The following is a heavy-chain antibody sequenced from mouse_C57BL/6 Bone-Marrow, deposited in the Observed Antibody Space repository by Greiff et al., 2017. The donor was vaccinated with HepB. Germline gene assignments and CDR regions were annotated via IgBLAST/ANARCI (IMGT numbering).Heavy chain of an antibody. CDR3: TRGVPTVVAHFDY. Sequence: VQLQQSGAELVRPGASVKLSCTASGFNIKDDYMHWVKQRPEQGLEWIGWIDPENGDTEYASKFQGKATITADTSSNTAYLQLSSLTSEDTAVYYCTRGVPTVVAHFDYWGQGTTLTGSS. CDR2: IDPENGDT. J-gene: IGHJ2*01. V-gene: IGHV14-4*01. D-gene: IGHD1-1*01. CDR1: GFNIKDDY.